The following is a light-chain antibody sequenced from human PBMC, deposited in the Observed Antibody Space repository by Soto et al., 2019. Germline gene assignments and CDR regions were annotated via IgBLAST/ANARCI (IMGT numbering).Light chain of an antibody. CDR3: QQYDTYSRT. V-gene: IGKV1-5*01. Sequence: DIQMTQSPSALSASVGDRVTITCRASQSVSNCLAWYRQKPGEAPKLLIYAGSTLERGVPSRFSGSGSGTEFTITISRLQPDDFATFYCQQYDTYSRTFGQGTKVEVK. CDR2: AGS. J-gene: IGKJ1*01. CDR1: QSVSNC.